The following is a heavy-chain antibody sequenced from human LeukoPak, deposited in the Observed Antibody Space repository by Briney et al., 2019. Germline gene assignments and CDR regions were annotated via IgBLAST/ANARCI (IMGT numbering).Heavy chain of an antibody. CDR1: GGSISSGGYY. Sequence: SETLSLTCTVSGGSISSGGYYWSWIRQPPGKGLEWIGYIYHSGSTYYNPSLKSRVTISVDRSKNQFSLKLSSVTAADTAVYYCARDLWLGGAAFDIWGQGTMVTVSS. D-gene: IGHD3-10*01. CDR3: ARDLWLGGAAFDI. J-gene: IGHJ3*02. V-gene: IGHV4-30-2*01. CDR2: IYHSGST.